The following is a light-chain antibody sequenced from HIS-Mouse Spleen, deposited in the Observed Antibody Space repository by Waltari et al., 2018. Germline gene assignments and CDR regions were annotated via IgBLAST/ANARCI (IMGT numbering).Light chain of an antibody. V-gene: IGKV3-20*01. CDR3: QQYGSSPWT. CDR1: QSVSSSY. J-gene: IGKJ1*01. Sequence: EFALTQSTGTLSLTSGESATLSCRASQSVSSSYLAWYQQKPVQAPRLLIYGASSRATGIPDRFSGSGSGTDFTLTISRLEPEDFAVYYCQQYGSSPWTFGQGTKVEIK. CDR2: GAS.